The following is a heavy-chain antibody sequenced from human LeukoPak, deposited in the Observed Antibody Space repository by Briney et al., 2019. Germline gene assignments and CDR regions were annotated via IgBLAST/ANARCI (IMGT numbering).Heavy chain of an antibody. J-gene: IGHJ4*02. CDR1: GFNVTNNY. V-gene: IGHV3-53*01. CDR3: ARGDGYNFFDY. CDR2: FYVGGAT. Sequence: GSLRPSWAISGFNVTNNYMSLGRQASGKGLEWVSVFYVGGATYYADSVKGRFTISRDNSENTLYLQMKSLRAEDTAVYYCARGDGYNFFDYWGQGTLVTVS. D-gene: IGHD5-24*01.